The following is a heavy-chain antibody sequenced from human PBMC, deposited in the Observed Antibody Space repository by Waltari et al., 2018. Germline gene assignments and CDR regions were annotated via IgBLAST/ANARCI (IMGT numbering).Heavy chain of an antibody. V-gene: IGHV3-53*01. CDR1: GLIVRTNY. D-gene: IGHD2-21*02. Sequence: EVQLVESGGGVIQPGGSLRLSCAASGLIVRTNYMSWVSQAPGKGLEWVSVIYNDGTKLYADSVKGRFTVSRDNSKNMVHLQMDSLRAEDTAVYYCATDGDGDCSLCLAQWGQGTLVTVSS. CDR3: ATDGDGDCSLCLAQ. J-gene: IGHJ4*02. CDR2: IYNDGTK.